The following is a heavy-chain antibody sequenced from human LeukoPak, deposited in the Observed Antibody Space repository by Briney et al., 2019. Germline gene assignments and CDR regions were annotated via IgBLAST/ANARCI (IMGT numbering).Heavy chain of an antibody. CDR2: ISSSGSTI. D-gene: IGHD3-10*02. Sequence: GGSLRLSCAASGFTFSSYEMNWVRQAPGKGLEWVSYISSSGSTIYYADSVEGRFTISRDNAKNSLYLQMNGLRAEDTAGYYCAELGITMIGGVWGKGTTVTISS. J-gene: IGHJ6*04. CDR1: GFTFSSYE. V-gene: IGHV3-48*03. CDR3: AELGITMIGGV.